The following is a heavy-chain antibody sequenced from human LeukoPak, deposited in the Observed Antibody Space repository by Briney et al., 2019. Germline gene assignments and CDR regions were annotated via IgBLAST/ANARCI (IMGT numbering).Heavy chain of an antibody. J-gene: IGHJ4*02. CDR3: ARGAYYGDNFPLHY. CDR2: MNPNSGAT. D-gene: IGHD4-23*01. V-gene: IGHV1-2*02. Sequence: ASVKVSCKGSGYTFTTYYLHWVRQAPGQGVEWMGWMNPNSGATEYQQNFQGRVTMTRDTSISTAYLEVFSLTSDDAAVYYCARGAYYGDNFPLHYWGQGSLVSVPS. CDR1: GYTFTTYY.